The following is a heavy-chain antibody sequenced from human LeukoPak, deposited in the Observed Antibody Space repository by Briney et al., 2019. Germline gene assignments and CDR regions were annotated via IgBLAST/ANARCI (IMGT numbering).Heavy chain of an antibody. CDR1: GGTFSGYY. V-gene: IGHV4-34*01. CDR2: INHSGST. Sequence: SETLSLTCAVYGGTFSGYYWSWIRQPPGKGLEWVGEINHSGSTNYNQSLKSRVIISVDTSKNQFSLKLSSVTAADTAVYYCARVPQWLVTQDYWGQGTLVTVSS. CDR3: ARVPQWLVTQDY. J-gene: IGHJ4*02. D-gene: IGHD6-19*01.